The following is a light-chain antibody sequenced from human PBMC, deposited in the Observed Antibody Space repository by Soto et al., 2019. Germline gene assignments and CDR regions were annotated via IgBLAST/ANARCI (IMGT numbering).Light chain of an antibody. CDR1: RTVSSG. Sequence: EIVLTQSPATLSLSPGDRTTLSCRTSRTVSSGLAWYQQKPGQAPRLLIYDASNRVTGIPARFSGSGSGTDFTLTISILEPEDFAIYYCQQSSDWPGTFGPGTKVDIK. V-gene: IGKV3-11*01. CDR3: QQSSDWPGT. CDR2: DAS. J-gene: IGKJ3*01.